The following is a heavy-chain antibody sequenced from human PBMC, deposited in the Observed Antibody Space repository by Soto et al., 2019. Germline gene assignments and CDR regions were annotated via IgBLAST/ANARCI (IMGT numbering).Heavy chain of an antibody. D-gene: IGHD2-15*01. CDR3: ARGEGGSSDEGDYGLDV. CDR1: GGTFSSYA. CDR2: IIPFFGTT. V-gene: IGHV1-69*01. J-gene: IGHJ6*02. Sequence: QAQLVQSGAEVKKPGSSVKVSCKASGGTFSSYAISWVRQAPGQGLEWMGGIIPFFGTTNYAQKFQGRVTITADESTNTAYMELRSLRSEDTAVYYCARGEGGSSDEGDYGLDVWGQGTTVTVSS.